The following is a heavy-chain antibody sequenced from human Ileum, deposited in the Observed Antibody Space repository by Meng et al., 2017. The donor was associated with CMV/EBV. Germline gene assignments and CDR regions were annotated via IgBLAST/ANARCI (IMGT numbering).Heavy chain of an antibody. Sequence: SVKVSCKASGFTSTNSDLQWVRQVRGQRLEWIGWIAVGRGNTNYAQKFQERVTISRDMSTNTAYKELSSLRSEDTAVYYCAAGILRFLEWLGPSENYYGMDVWGQGTTVTVSS. CDR1: GFTSTNSD. V-gene: IGHV1-58*01. CDR2: IAVGRGNT. J-gene: IGHJ6*02. D-gene: IGHD3-3*01. CDR3: AAGILRFLEWLGPSENYYGMDV.